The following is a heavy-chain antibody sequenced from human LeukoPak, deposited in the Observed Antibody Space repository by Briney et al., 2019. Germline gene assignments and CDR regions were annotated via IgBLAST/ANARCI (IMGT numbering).Heavy chain of an antibody. D-gene: IGHD4-17*01. CDR3: AMSTRATVTMAPSDY. J-gene: IGHJ4*02. Sequence: KPSETLSLTCAVYVGSFSGYYWSWICQPPGKGLEWIGEINHSGSTNCNPSLKSRVTISVDTSKNQFSLKLSSVTAADTAVYYCAMSTRATVTMAPSDYWGQGTLVTVSS. CDR1: VGSFSGYY. V-gene: IGHV4-34*01. CDR2: INHSGST.